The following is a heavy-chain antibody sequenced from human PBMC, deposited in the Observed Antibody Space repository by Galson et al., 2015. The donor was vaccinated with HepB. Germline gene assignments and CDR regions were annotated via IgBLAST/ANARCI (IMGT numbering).Heavy chain of an antibody. CDR2: FDPEDGET. J-gene: IGHJ4*02. D-gene: IGHD3-16*02. CDR3: ATWNLGSGSYHYFDC. Sequence: SVKVSCKVSGYTLTELSMHWVRQAPGKGLEWMGGFDPEDGETIYAQKFQGRVTMTEDTSTDTAYMELSSPRSEDTAVYYCATWNLGSGSYHYFDCWGQGTLVTVSS. CDR1: GYTLTELS. V-gene: IGHV1-24*01.